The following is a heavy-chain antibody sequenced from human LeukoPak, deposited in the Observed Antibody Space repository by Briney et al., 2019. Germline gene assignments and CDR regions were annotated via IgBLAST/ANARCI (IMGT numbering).Heavy chain of an antibody. J-gene: IGHJ4*02. CDR1: GYTFTSYY. CDR2: INPSGGST. CDR3: ARDRNNVDTAMVYDY. Sequence: ASVKVSCKASGYTFTSYYMHWVRQAPGQGLEWMGIINPSGGSTSYAQEFQGRVTTTRDTSTSTVYMELSSLRSEDTAVYYCARDRNNVDTAMVYDYWGQGTLVTVSS. D-gene: IGHD5-18*01. V-gene: IGHV1-46*01.